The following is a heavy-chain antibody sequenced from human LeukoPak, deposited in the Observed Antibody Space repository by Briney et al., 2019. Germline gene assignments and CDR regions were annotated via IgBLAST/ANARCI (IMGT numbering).Heavy chain of an antibody. V-gene: IGHV3-23*01. J-gene: IGHJ4*02. CDR2: ISGSGGST. D-gene: IGHD3-22*01. CDR1: GFTFSSYA. Sequence: PGASLRLSCAASGFTFSSYAMSWVRQAPGKGLEWVSAISGSGGSTYYADSVKGRFTISRDNSKNTLYLQMNGLRAEDTAVYYCAKDRRKYYYDSSGYFLFDYWGQGTLVTVSS. CDR3: AKDRRKYYYDSSGYFLFDY.